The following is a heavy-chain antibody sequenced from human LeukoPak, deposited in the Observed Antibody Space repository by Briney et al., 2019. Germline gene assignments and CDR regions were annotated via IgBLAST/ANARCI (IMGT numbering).Heavy chain of an antibody. D-gene: IGHD3-22*01. CDR2: ISGSGGST. CDR1: GFTFSSYA. J-gene: IGHJ4*02. Sequence: PGGSLRLSCAASGFTFSSYAMSWVRQAPGKGLEWVSAISGSGGSTYYADSVKGRFTISRDNSKNTLYLQMNSLRAEDTAVYYCARQGSYDSSPFMIDYWGQGTLVTVSS. CDR3: ARQGSYDSSPFMIDY. V-gene: IGHV3-23*01.